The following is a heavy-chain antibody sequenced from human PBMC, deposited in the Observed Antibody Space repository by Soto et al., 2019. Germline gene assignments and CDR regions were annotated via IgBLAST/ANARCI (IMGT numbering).Heavy chain of an antibody. J-gene: IGHJ3*02. V-gene: IGHV4-59*01. CDR3: AKKGAGNDAFDI. D-gene: IGHD6-13*01. CDR2: IYYSGST. Sequence: SETLSLTCTVSGGSISSYYWSWIRQPPGKGLEWIGYIYYSGSTNYNPSLKSRVTISVDTSKNQFSLKLSSVTAADTAVYYCAKKGAGNDAFDIWGQGTIVTVSS. CDR1: GGSISSYY.